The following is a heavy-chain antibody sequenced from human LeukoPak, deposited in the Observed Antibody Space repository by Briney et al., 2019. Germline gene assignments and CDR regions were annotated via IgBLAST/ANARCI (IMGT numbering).Heavy chain of an antibody. D-gene: IGHD6-13*01. CDR3: ASNIAGAGVDY. Sequence: SETLSLTCGVSGGSITNTNYWTWVRQPPGKGLEWIGEVNLQGSTNYNPSLMGRVAISVDKSENHISLQLTSVTAADTAVYYCASNIAGAGVDYWGQGTLVTVSS. CDR2: VNLQGST. V-gene: IGHV4-4*02. CDR1: GGSITNTNY. J-gene: IGHJ4*02.